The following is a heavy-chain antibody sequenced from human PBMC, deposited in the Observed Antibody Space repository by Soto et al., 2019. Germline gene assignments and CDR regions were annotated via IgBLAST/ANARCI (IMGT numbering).Heavy chain of an antibody. CDR2: IYHSGST. Sequence: SETLSLTCAVSSGSISSSNWWSWVRQPPGKGLEWIGEIYHSGSTNYNPSLKSRVTISVDKSKNQFSLKLSSVTAADTAVYYCARAPWGGSGIGSHFDYWGQGTLVTVSS. CDR3: ARAPWGGSGIGSHFDY. J-gene: IGHJ4*02. V-gene: IGHV4-4*02. D-gene: IGHD3-10*01. CDR1: SGSISSSNW.